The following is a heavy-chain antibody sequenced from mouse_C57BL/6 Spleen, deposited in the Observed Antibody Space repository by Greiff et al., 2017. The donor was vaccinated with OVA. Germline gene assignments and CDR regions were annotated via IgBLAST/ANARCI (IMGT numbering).Heavy chain of an antibody. V-gene: IGHV1-80*01. CDR1: GYAFSSYW. D-gene: IGHD1-1*01. Sequence: QVLLQQSGAELVKPGASVKISCKASGYAFSSYWMNWVKQRPGKGLEWIGQIYPGDGDTNYNGKFKGKATLTADKSSSTAYMQLSSLTSEDSAVYFCARSYYYGSSWFAYWGQGTLVTVSA. CDR3: ARSYYYGSSWFAY. CDR2: IYPGDGDT. J-gene: IGHJ3*01.